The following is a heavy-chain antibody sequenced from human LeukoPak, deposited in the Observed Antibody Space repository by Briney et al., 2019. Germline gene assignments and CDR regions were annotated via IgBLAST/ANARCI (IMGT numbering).Heavy chain of an antibody. CDR2: ISGSGVNT. J-gene: IGHJ4*02. D-gene: IGHD3-3*01. V-gene: IGHV3-23*01. CDR3: AKTYYDFWSGYRD. CDR1: GFTFINYA. Sequence: VQPGASLRLSCAASGFTFINYAMSWVRQAPGKGLEWVSAISGSGVNTYYAGSVKGRFTISRDNSKNTLYLQMNSLRAEDTAVYYCAKTYYDFWSGYRDWGQGTLVTVSS.